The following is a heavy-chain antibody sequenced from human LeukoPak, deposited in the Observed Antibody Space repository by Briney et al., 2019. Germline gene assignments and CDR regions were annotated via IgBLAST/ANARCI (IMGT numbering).Heavy chain of an antibody. D-gene: IGHD7-27*01. CDR2: IYTSGST. Sequence: SETLSLTCTVSGGSISSYYWSWIRQPAGKGLEWIGRIYTSGSTNYNPSLKSRVTMSVDTSKNQFSLKLSSVTAADTAVYYCARGTPSLYYYYYMDAWGKGTTVTVSS. CDR1: GGSISSYY. V-gene: IGHV4-4*07. CDR3: ARGTPSLYYYYYMDA. J-gene: IGHJ6*03.